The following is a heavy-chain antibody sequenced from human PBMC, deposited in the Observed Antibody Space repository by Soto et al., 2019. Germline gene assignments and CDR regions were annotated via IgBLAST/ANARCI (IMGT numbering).Heavy chain of an antibody. Sequence: PGGSLRLSCAAYGFTSSTYAMNWVRQAPGKGLEWVSYIGRSSSDTYYADSVKGRFTISRDNAKNSLYLQMNSLRDEDTAVYYCARDSDPVSPDYSDYWGQGTLVTVSS. CDR1: GFTSSTYA. CDR2: IGRSSSDT. J-gene: IGHJ4*02. CDR3: ARDSDPVSPDYSDY. V-gene: IGHV3-48*02. D-gene: IGHD2-8*01.